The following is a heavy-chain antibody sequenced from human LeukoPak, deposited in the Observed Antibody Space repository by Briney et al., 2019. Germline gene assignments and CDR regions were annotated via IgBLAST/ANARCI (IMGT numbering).Heavy chain of an antibody. CDR1: GYTFTSYV. J-gene: IGHJ5*02. CDR2: MNPNSGNT. D-gene: IGHD2-2*01. CDR3: ARLYCSSTSCYFSRYHNWFDP. V-gene: IGHV1-8*01. Sequence: ASVKVSCKASGYTFTSYVINWVRQATGQGLEWMGWMNPNSGNTGYAQKFQGRVTMTRNTSISTAYMELSSLRSEDTAVYYCARLYCSSTSCYFSRYHNWFDPWGQGTLVTVSS.